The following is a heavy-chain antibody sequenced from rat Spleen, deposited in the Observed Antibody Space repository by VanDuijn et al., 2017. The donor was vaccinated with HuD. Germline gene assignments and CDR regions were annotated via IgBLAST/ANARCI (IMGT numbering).Heavy chain of an antibody. CDR2: ISYDGSST. V-gene: IGHV5-29*01. CDR1: GFTFSDYY. Sequence: EVQLVESDGGLVQPGRSLKLSCAASGFTFSDYYMAWVRQAPTKGLKWVATISYDGSSTYYRDSVKGRFTISRDNAKSTLYLQMDSLRSEDTATYYCARWHNSFDYWGQGVMVTVSS. CDR3: ARWHNSFDY. J-gene: IGHJ2*01.